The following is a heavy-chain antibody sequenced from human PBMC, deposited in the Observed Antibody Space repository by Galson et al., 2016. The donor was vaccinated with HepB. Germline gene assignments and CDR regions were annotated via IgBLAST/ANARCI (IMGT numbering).Heavy chain of an antibody. CDR1: GGSTYTSY. Sequence: SETLSLTCSVSGGSTYTSYWSWVRQPPGKGLEWVGYSYNSGNTVYNPSLDSRVTVSVDTSKNQFSLRLTSVTAADTAVYYCAKVGRYSFDVWGPGTMVTDSS. CDR3: AKVGRYSFDV. CDR2: SYNSGNT. V-gene: IGHV4-59*01. D-gene: IGHD5-12*01. J-gene: IGHJ3*01.